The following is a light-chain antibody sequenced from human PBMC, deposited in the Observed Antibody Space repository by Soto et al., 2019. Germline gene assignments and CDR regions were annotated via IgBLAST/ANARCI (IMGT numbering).Light chain of an antibody. CDR2: EAS. CDR3: LQHDTYPYS. CDR1: QDISNY. Sequence: IQVTQSPSAMSASVGDRVTITCRASQDISNYLAWFQQKPGQVPKRLIYEASNLQSGVPSRFSGSGSETEFTLTISSLQPEDFATYYCLQHDTYPYSFGQGTKVEIK. V-gene: IGKV1-17*03. J-gene: IGKJ2*01.